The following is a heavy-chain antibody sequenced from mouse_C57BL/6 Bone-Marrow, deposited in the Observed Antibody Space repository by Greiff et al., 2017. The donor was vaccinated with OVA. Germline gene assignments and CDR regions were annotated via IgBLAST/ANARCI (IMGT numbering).Heavy chain of an antibody. J-gene: IGHJ2*01. V-gene: IGHV1-69*01. CDR2: IDPSDSYT. Sequence: VQLQQSGAELVMPGASVKLSCKASGYTFTSYWMHWVKQRPGQGLEWIGEIDPSDSYTNYNQKFKGKSTLTVDKSSSTAYMQLSSLTSEDSAVYYCARSAYYTPYYFDYWGQGTTLTVSS. D-gene: IGHD2-12*01. CDR1: GYTFTSYW. CDR3: ARSAYYTPYYFDY.